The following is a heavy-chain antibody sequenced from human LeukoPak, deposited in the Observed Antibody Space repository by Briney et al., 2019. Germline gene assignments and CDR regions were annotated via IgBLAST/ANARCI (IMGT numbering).Heavy chain of an antibody. CDR1: GYTFTSYD. V-gene: IGHV1-8*01. Sequence: ASVKVSCKASGYTFTSYDINWVRQTTGQGLEWMEWMNPNSGNTGYAQKFQGRVTITRNTSISTAYMELSSLRSEDTAVYYCARGRGFGCSSTSCYFGSVYMDVWGKGTTVTVSS. J-gene: IGHJ6*03. CDR3: ARGRGFGCSSTSCYFGSVYMDV. CDR2: MNPNSGNT. D-gene: IGHD2-2*01.